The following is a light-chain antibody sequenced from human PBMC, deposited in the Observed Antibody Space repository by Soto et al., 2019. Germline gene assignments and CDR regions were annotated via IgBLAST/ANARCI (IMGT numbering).Light chain of an antibody. CDR2: GAS. CDR3: QQENNWPPWT. CDR1: KSVSSN. V-gene: IGKV3-15*01. J-gene: IGKJ1*01. Sequence: EIVMPQSPATLSGSPGESATLSCRASKSVSSNLAWYQQKPGQAPRLLIYGASTRATGIPARFSGSGSGTEFTLTISSMQAEDFSVYYCQQENNWPPWTCGQGTKVEIK.